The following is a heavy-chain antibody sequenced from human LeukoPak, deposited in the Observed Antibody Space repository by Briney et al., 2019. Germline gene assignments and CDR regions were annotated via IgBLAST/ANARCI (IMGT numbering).Heavy chain of an antibody. CDR3: AKKAQQDSSSFDY. Sequence: PGGSLRLSCAASGFTFSSHGMSWVRQAPGKGLEWVSAISGSGGSTYYADSVKGRFTISRDNSKNTLYLQMNSLRAEDTAVYYCAKKAQQDSSSFDYWGQGTLVTVSS. CDR1: GFTFSSHG. D-gene: IGHD6-13*01. CDR2: ISGSGGST. V-gene: IGHV3-23*01. J-gene: IGHJ4*02.